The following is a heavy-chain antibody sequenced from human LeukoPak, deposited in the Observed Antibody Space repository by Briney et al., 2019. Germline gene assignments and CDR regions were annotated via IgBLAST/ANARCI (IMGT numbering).Heavy chain of an antibody. CDR3: ARDTISSTHSSGWVL. CDR2: INSNSGGT. D-gene: IGHD6-19*01. CDR1: GYTFSGYY. V-gene: IGHV1-2*02. Sequence: ASVKVSCKASGYTFSGYYRHWVRQAPGQGLEWMGWINSNSGGTNYAQTSQGMVTMTQYTSTSTAYTERSRLRSDGTAVYYCARDTISSTHSSGWVLWGQGTLVTVSS. J-gene: IGHJ4*02.